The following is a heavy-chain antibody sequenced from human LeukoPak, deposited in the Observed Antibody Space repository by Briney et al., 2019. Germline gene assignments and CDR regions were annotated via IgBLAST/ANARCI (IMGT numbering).Heavy chain of an antibody. D-gene: IGHD2-2*02. V-gene: IGHV1-2*02. CDR3: ARDLGGYCSSTSCYRAAVY. Sequence: ASVKVSCKASGYTFTGYYMHWVRQAPGQGLEWMGWINPNSGGTNYAQKFQGRVTMTRDTSISTAYMELSRLRSDDTAVYYCARDLGGYCSSTSCYRAAVYWGQGTLVTVSS. CDR2: INPNSGGT. J-gene: IGHJ4*02. CDR1: GYTFTGYY.